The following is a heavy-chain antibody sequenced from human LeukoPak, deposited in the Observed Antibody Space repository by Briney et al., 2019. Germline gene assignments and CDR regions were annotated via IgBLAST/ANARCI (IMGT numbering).Heavy chain of an antibody. CDR2: IHYSGST. Sequence: PSETLSLTCSVSGGSISSRTYYWGWIRQAPGKGLEWIGSIHYSGSTYYNPSLKSRVTMSEDTSKNQFSLKLSSVTAADTAVYYCARGFLGDYFGSGSYYVFDYWGQGTLVTVSS. J-gene: IGHJ4*02. V-gene: IGHV4-39*07. D-gene: IGHD3-10*01. CDR3: ARGFLGDYFGSGSYYVFDY. CDR1: GGSISSRTYY.